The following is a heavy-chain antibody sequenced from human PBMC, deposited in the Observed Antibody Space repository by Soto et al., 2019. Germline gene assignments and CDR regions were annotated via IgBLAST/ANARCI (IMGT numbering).Heavy chain of an antibody. CDR2: ISYDGSNK. Sequence: QVQLVESGGGVVQPGRSLRLSCAASGFTFSSYAMHWVRQAPSKGLEWVAVISYDGSNKYYADSVKGRFTISRDNSKNTLYLQMNSLRAEDTAVYYCARDVYYYDSSGWDVWGQGTTVTVSS. V-gene: IGHV3-30-3*01. J-gene: IGHJ6*02. CDR1: GFTFSSYA. D-gene: IGHD3-22*01. CDR3: ARDVYYYDSSGWDV.